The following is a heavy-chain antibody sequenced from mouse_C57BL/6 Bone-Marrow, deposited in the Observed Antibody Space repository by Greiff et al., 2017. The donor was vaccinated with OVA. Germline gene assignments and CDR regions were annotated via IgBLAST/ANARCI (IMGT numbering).Heavy chain of an antibody. CDR2: FHPYNGDT. J-gene: IGHJ3*01. CDR3: GRGGYYGYPWFAY. CDR1: GYTFTTYP. Sequence: SGAELVKPGASVKMSCKASGYTFTTYPLEWMKQNHGKSLEWIGNFHPYNGDTKYNEKFKGKATLTVDKSSSTVYVELSRLTSDDSAVYYCGRGGYYGYPWFAYWGQGTLVTVSA. V-gene: IGHV1-47*01. D-gene: IGHD2-2*01.